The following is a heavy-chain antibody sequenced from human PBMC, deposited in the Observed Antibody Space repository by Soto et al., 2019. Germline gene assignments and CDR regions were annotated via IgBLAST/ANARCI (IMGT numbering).Heavy chain of an antibody. D-gene: IGHD5-12*01. CDR2: INHSGST. Sequence: SETLSLTCAVYGGSFIGYYWSWIRQPPWKGLEWIGEINHSGSTNYNPSLKSRVTISVDTSKNQFSLKLSSVTAADTAVYYWARGRPRKGRGYSDYEPPPLGYWGQGTLVAVSS. V-gene: IGHV4-34*01. CDR1: GGSFIGYY. CDR3: ARGRPRKGRGYSDYEPPPLGY. J-gene: IGHJ4*02.